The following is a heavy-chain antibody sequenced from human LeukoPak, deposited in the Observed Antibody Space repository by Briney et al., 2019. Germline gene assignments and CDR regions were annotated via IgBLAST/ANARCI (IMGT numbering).Heavy chain of an antibody. CDR1: GYTFTSYG. CDR3: ARGYCSSTSCYTGDY. CDR2: ISAYNGNT. D-gene: IGHD2-2*01. J-gene: IGHJ4*02. V-gene: IGHV1-18*01. Sequence: ASVKVSCKASGYTFTSYGISWVRQAPGQGLEWMGWISAYNGNTTYAQKLQGRVTMTTDTSTSTAYMELRSLRSDDTAVYYCARGYCSSTSCYTGDYWGQGTLVTVSS.